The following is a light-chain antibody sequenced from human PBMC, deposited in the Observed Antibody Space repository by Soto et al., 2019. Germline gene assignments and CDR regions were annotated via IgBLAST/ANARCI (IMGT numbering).Light chain of an antibody. V-gene: IGKV3-20*01. J-gene: IGKJ2*01. Sequence: ENVLTQSPGTLVLSPGDRATLSCRASQSVDSNAVVWFQQKPGQAPRLLIYAAFTRATGIPDRFSGSGSGTDFTLTINRLEPEDFAVYYCHQHGHVPYTFGQGTKLEIK. CDR2: AAF. CDR3: HQHGHVPYT. CDR1: QSVDSNA.